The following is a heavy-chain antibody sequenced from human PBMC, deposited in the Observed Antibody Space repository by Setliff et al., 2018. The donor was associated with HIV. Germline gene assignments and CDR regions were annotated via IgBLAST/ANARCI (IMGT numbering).Heavy chain of an antibody. Sequence: PSETLSLTCTVSGGSISSYCWNWIRQSPGRGLEWIGFIFSSGSTKYNPSLQSRVTMSIDTSKNQFSLKLTSVTAADTAVYYCARGFDYAQRPPLYYFDYWG. CDR2: IFSSGST. V-gene: IGHV4-4*09. J-gene: IGHJ4*01. CDR1: GGSISSYC. D-gene: IGHD2-2*01. CDR3: ARGFDYAQRPPLYYFDY.